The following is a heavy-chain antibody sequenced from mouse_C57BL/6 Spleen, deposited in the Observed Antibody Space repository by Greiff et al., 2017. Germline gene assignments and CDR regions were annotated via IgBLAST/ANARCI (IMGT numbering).Heavy chain of an antibody. CDR1: GYTFTSYW. Sequence: VQLKESGTVLARPGASVKMSCKTSGYTFTSYWMHWVKQRPGQGLEWIGAIYPGNSDTSYNQKFKGKAKLTAVTSASTAYMELSSLTNEDSAVYYCTRGEITTVVARSYYYAMDYWGQGTSVTVSS. CDR2: IYPGNSDT. J-gene: IGHJ4*01. D-gene: IGHD1-1*01. CDR3: TRGEITTVVARSYYYAMDY. V-gene: IGHV1-5*01.